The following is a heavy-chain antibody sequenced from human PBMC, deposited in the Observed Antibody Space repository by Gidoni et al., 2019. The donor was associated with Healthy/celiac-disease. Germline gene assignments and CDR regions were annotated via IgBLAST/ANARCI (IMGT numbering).Heavy chain of an antibody. Sequence: QVQLQESAPGLVQPSQTLSLTCTVSGGSISSGGYYWSWFRQHPGKGLEWIGYIYYSGSTYYNPSLKSRVTISVDTSKNQFSLKLSSVTAADTAVYYCATSLHGISPYYYYYMDVWGKGTTVTVSS. CDR3: ATSLHGISPYYYYYMDV. D-gene: IGHD2-21*01. CDR2: IYYSGST. V-gene: IGHV4-31*03. CDR1: GGSISSGGYY. J-gene: IGHJ6*03.